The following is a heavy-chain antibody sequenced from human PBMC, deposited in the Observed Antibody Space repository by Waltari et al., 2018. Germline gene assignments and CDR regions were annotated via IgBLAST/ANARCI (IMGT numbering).Heavy chain of an antibody. D-gene: IGHD6-6*01. V-gene: IGHV4-34*01. CDR3: ARQSSEYSSFEMDV. Sequence: QVQLQQWGAGLLKPSETLSLTCAVYGGSFSGYYWSWIRQPPGKGLEWIGEINHRGSTNYNPSLKSRVTISVDTSKNQFSLKLSSVTASDTAVYYCARQSSEYSSFEMDVWGQGTTVTVSS. CDR1: GGSFSGYY. CDR2: INHRGST. J-gene: IGHJ6*02.